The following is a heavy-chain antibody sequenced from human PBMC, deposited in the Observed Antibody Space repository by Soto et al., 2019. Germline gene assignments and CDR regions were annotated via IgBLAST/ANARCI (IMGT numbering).Heavy chain of an antibody. CDR1: GLTISNAW. D-gene: IGHD2-15*01. J-gene: IGHJ6*02. CDR3: TTGSVEGV. Sequence: VQLVESGGGFIYPGGSLRLSCAASGLTISNAWMNWVRQAPGKGLEWVGRIKTNTEGGTTDYAAAVKGRFTVSRDDSKNTLYLQMNRLNTEDTAVYYCTTGSVEGVWGQWATVTVSS. CDR2: IKTNTEGGTT. V-gene: IGHV3-15*07.